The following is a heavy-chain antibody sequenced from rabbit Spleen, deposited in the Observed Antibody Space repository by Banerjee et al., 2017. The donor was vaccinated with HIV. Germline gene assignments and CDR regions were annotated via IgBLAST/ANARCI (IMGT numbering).Heavy chain of an antibody. CDR2: IEGGSSAFS. J-gene: IGHJ6*01. D-gene: IGHD8-1*01. V-gene: IGHV1S40*01. CDR1: GFSFSSGYD. CDR3: ARDSGSSFSSYGMDL. Sequence: QSLEESGGDLVKPGASLTLTCKASGFSFSSGYDMCWVRQAPGKGLEWIACIEGGSSAFSYFANWAKGRFTISKTSSTTVTLQMTSLTAADTATYFCARDSGSSFSSYGMDLWARAPSSPS.